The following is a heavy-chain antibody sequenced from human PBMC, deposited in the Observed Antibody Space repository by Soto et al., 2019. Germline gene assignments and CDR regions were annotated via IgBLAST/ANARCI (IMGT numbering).Heavy chain of an antibody. V-gene: IGHV1-3*01. J-gene: IGHJ6*02. CDR1: GYTFRNYT. CDR3: ARDGPIYDILSARYFYGMDV. D-gene: IGHD3-9*01. CDR2: INGGNGNT. Sequence: ASVKVSCKANGYTFRNYTMHWVRQAPGQGLEWMGWINGGNGNTKYSQKFQGRVTITRDTSASTAYMELSSLRSEDTAVYYCARDGPIYDILSARYFYGMDVWGQGTTVTVSS.